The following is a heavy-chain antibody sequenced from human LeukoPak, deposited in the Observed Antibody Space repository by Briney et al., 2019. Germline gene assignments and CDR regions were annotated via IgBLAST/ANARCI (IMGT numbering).Heavy chain of an antibody. CDR2: INPSGSST. J-gene: IGHJ5*02. Sequence: ASVKVSCKASGYSFTSYYMHWGRQAPGQGLEWMGLINPSGSSTTYAQRFQGRVTMTRDISTSTHYMELTSLTSDDTAMYYCARDNSVGETAWWFDPWGQGTLVTVSS. CDR1: GYSFTSYY. V-gene: IGHV1-46*01. D-gene: IGHD1-26*01. CDR3: ARDNSVGETAWWFDP.